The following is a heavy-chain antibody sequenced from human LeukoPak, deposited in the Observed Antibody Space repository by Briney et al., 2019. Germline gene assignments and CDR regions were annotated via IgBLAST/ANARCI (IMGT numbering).Heavy chain of an antibody. CDR1: GYTFTGYY. J-gene: IGHJ3*02. Sequence: ASVKVSCEASGYTFTGYYMHWVRQAPGQGLEWMGWINPNSGGTNYAQKFQGRVTMTRDTSISTAYMELSRLRSDDTAVYYCARGRMAVALDAFDIWGQGTMVTVSS. V-gene: IGHV1-2*02. CDR3: ARGRMAVALDAFDI. D-gene: IGHD6-19*01. CDR2: INPNSGGT.